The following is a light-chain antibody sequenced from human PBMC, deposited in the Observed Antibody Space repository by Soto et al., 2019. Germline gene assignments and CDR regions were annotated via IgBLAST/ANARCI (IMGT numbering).Light chain of an antibody. CDR1: YSDIGTYDS. J-gene: IGLJ1*01. CDR2: GVN. CDR3: TSYTRDTTYV. Sequence: QSVLTQPASVSGSPGQSITVSCTGTYSDIGTYDSVSWYQHHPGRAPKLLIFGVNRRPSGISYRFSASKSGNTASLTISGLQAEDEADYYCTSYTRDTTYVFGTGTQLT. V-gene: IGLV2-14*01.